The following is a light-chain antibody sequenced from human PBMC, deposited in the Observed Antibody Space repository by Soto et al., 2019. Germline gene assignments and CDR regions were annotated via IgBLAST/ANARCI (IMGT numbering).Light chain of an antibody. CDR3: QQYNNWPLT. V-gene: IGKV3-15*01. CDR1: QSVSSN. Sequence: EIVMTQSPATLSVSPVERATLSCRASQSVSSNLAWYQQKPGQGPRLLIYGASTRATGIPARFSGSGSGTEFILTISSLQSEDFAVYYCQQYNNWPLTFGGGTKGDIK. CDR2: GAS. J-gene: IGKJ4*01.